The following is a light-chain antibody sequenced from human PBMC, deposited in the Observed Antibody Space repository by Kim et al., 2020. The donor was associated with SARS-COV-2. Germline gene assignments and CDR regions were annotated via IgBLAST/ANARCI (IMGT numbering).Light chain of an antibody. CDR1: SGSIASNY. CDR2: ENN. Sequence: NFMLTQPHSVSESPGKTIIISCTRSSGSIASNYVQWYQQRPGSSPNAVIYENNQRPSGVPDRFSGSIDRSSNSASLIISGLKTEDEADYYCQSYDTTDWVFGGGTKLTVL. V-gene: IGLV6-57*01. J-gene: IGLJ3*02. CDR3: QSYDTTDWV.